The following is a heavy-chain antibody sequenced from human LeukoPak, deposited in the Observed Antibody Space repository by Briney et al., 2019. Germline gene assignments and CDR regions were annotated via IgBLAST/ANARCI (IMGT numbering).Heavy chain of an antibody. CDR2: INPSGGGI. CDR3: ARDWRGNQWELGLVIGL. Sequence: ASVKVSCKASGYTFTGYYVHWVRQAPGQGLEWMGIINPSGGGISYAQKFQGRVTMTRDTSTSTVYMELSSLRSEDTAVYYCARDWRGNQWELGLVIGLWGRGTLVTVSS. CDR1: GYTFTGYY. D-gene: IGHD1-26*01. J-gene: IGHJ2*01. V-gene: IGHV1-46*01.